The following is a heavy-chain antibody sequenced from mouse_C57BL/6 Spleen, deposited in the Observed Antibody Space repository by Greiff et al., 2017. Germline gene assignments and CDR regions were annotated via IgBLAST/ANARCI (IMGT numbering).Heavy chain of an antibody. CDR1: GFNIKDDY. Sequence: VQLQQPGAELVRPGASVKLSCTASGFNIKDDYMHWVKQRPEQGLEWIGWIDPENGDTEYASKFQGKATITTDTSSNTAYLQLSSLTSEDTAVDYCHYYGSSYRFAYWGQGTLVTVSA. J-gene: IGHJ3*01. D-gene: IGHD1-1*01. V-gene: IGHV14-4*01. CDR3: HYYGSSYRFAY. CDR2: IDPENGDT.